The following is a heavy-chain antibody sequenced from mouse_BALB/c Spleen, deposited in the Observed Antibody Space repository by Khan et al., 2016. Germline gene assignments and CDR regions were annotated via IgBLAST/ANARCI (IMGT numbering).Heavy chain of an antibody. V-gene: IGHV4-1*02. CDR1: GFDFSRFW. CDR2: INPESSSI. D-gene: IGHD2-1*01. Sequence: EVKLLESGGGLVQPGGSLRLSCAASGFDFSRFWMNWVRQAPGKGLEWIGEINPESSSINYTQSLKDKFIISRDNAKNTLLLQMSNVRSEDTALYYSACGNYYAMDYWGQGTSVTVS. J-gene: IGHJ4*01. CDR3: ACGNYYAMDY.